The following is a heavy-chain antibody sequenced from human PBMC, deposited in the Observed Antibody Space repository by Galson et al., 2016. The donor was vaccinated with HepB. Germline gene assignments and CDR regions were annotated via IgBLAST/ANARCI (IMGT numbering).Heavy chain of an antibody. CDR1: GFTFSSYS. D-gene: IGHD2-2*01. V-gene: IGHV3-21*01. CDR2: ITYSSTYI. J-gene: IGHJ4*02. CDR3: ARGGYCTSTSCMGYFDY. Sequence: SLRLSCAASGFTFSSYSMNWVRQAPGKGLEWVSSITYSSTYINDADSVKGRFTISRDNAKNSLYLQMNSLTSDDTAVYYCARGGYCTSTSCMGYFDYWGQGTLVTVSS.